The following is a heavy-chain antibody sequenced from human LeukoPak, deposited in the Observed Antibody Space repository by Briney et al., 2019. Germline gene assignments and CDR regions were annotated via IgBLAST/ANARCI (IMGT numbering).Heavy chain of an antibody. CDR1: GFTFSSYA. J-gene: IGHJ4*02. D-gene: IGHD1-26*01. CDR2: ISYDGSNK. Sequence: GGSLRLSCAASGFTFSSYAMHWVRQAPGKGLEWVAVISYDGSNKYYADSVKGRFTISRDNSKNTLYLQMNSLRAEDTAVYYCARANVGRAIVGATSVDYWGQGTLVTVSS. CDR3: ARANVGRAIVGATSVDY. V-gene: IGHV3-30*04.